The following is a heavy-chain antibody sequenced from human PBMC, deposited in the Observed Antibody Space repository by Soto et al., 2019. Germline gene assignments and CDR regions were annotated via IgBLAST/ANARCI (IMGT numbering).Heavy chain of an antibody. J-gene: IGHJ4*02. CDR3: ARLRLGELSSSPIDY. V-gene: IGHV4-31*03. CDR2: IYYSGST. CDR1: GGSISSGGYY. Sequence: PSETLSLTCTVSGGSISSGGYYWSWIRQHPGKGLEWIGYIYYSGSTYYNPSLKSRVTISVDTSKNQFSLKLSSVTAADTAVYYCARLRLGELSSSPIDYWGQGTLVTVSS. D-gene: IGHD3-16*02.